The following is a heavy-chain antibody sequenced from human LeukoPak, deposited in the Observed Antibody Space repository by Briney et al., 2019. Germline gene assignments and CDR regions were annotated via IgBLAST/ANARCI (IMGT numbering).Heavy chain of an antibody. Sequence: PSETLSLTCSVSGGSISSSSYYWAWIRQPPGKGLEWIGTLYYSGSSYYNPSLKSRVTVSLDTSKNQFSLKLSSLTAADTAVYYCARDLHFWSGFAYWGQGTLVTVSS. CDR2: LYYSGSS. J-gene: IGHJ4*02. V-gene: IGHV4-39*07. D-gene: IGHD3-3*02. CDR1: GGSISSSSYY. CDR3: ARDLHFWSGFAY.